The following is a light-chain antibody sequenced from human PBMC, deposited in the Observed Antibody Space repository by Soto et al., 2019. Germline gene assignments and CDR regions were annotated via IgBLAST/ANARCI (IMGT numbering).Light chain of an antibody. CDR2: GAS. Sequence: AIRMTKSPSSLSASTGDRVTITCRASQGISSYLAWFQQKAGKAPKLLMYGASTLQSGVPSRFSGRGSGTDFTLTISSLQSEDFATYYCQQYYTYPRTFGQGTKVDIK. V-gene: IGKV1-8*01. CDR3: QQYYTYPRT. J-gene: IGKJ1*01. CDR1: QGISSY.